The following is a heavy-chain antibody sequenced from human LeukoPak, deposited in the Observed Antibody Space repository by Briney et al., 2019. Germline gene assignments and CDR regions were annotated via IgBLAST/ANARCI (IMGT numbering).Heavy chain of an antibody. CDR1: GFTFSNSW. D-gene: IGHD3-9*01. J-gene: IGHJ4*02. Sequence: GGSLRLSCAASGFTFSNSWMHWVRQAPGKGLVWVSRINTYGSSTVYADSVKGRFTISRDNAKNTVYLQMNSLRAEDTAVYYCARDRRRYDILTGYQIPKPVDYWGQGTLVTVSS. CDR2: INTYGSST. V-gene: IGHV3-74*01. CDR3: ARDRRRYDILTGYQIPKPVDY.